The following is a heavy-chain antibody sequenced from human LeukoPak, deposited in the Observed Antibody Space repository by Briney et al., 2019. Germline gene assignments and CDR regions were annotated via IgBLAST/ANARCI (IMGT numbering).Heavy chain of an antibody. J-gene: IGHJ4*02. CDR2: ISNGGSSI. CDR1: GFTFSRYE. Sequence: PGGSLRLSCAASGFTFSRYEMKWVRQAPEKGLEWVSYISNGGSSIYYADSVKGRFTISRDNSKNSLYLQMNSLRDDDTAVYYCARGLAVGAALVDYWGQGTLVTVSS. D-gene: IGHD2-15*01. V-gene: IGHV3-48*03. CDR3: ARGLAVGAALVDY.